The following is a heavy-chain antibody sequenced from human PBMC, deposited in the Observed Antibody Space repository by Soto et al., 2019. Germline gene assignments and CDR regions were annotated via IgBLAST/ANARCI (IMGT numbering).Heavy chain of an antibody. CDR2: IYSGGST. CDR1: GFTFGSYA. V-gene: IGHV3-23*03. D-gene: IGHD3-3*01. J-gene: IGHJ4*02. Sequence: SLRLSCAASGFTFGSYAMSWVRQAPGKGLEWVSVIYSGGSTYYADSVKGRFTISRDNSENTLYLHMDSLRAEDTAIYYCARDLLVDRTAARATVDYRAQRTLVRVSA. CDR3: ARDLLVDRTAARATVDY.